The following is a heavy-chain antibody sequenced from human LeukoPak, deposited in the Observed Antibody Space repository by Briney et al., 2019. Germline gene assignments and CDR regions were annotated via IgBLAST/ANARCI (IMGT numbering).Heavy chain of an antibody. CDR3: AKDRGYCSGGSCYYFDY. CDR2: MNPNSGNT. J-gene: IGHJ4*02. CDR1: GYTFTSYD. V-gene: IGHV1-8*01. D-gene: IGHD2-15*01. Sequence: GASVKVSCKASGYTFTSYDINWVRQATGQGLEWMGWMNPNSGNTGYAQKFQGRVTMTRNTSISTAYMELSSLRAEDTAVYYCAKDRGYCSGGSCYYFDYWGQGTLVTVSS.